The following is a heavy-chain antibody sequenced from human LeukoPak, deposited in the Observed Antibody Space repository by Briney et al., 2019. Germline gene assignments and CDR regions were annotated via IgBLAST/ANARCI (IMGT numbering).Heavy chain of an antibody. CDR3: ARTNAFDI. V-gene: IGHV4-34*01. J-gene: IGHJ3*02. CDR1: GGSFSGYY. Sequence: SETLSLTCAVYGGSFSGYYWSWIRQPPGKGLEWIGEINHSGSANYNPSLKSRVTISVDTSKNQFSLRLSSVTAADTAVYYCARTNAFDIWGQGTMVTVSS. CDR2: INHSGSA.